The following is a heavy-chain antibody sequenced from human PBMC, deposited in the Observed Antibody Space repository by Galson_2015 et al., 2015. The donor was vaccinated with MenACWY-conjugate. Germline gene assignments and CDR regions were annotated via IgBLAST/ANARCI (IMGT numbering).Heavy chain of an antibody. CDR2: IDPVDSNT. Sequence: QSGAEVKKPGEFLKISCKGTGYSFTNYWIAWVRQMPGKGLEWMGLIDPVDSNTRYSPSFQGQVTISADKSISTAYLQWTSLRASDTAMYYCARHPPGGRGMDVWGRGTTVTVSS. D-gene: IGHD1-26*01. V-gene: IGHV5-51*01. CDR1: GYSFTNYW. J-gene: IGHJ6*02. CDR3: ARHPPGGRGMDV.